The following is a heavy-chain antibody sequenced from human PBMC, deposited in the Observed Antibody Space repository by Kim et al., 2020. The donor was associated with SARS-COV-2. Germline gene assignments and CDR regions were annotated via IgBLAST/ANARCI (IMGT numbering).Heavy chain of an antibody. V-gene: IGHV3-7*03. D-gene: IGHD1-1*01. CDR2: IKQDGSEK. CDR3: ARESRTGGTYYGMDV. J-gene: IGHJ6*02. Sequence: GGSLRLSCAASGFTFSNYWMSWVRQAPGEGLEWVANIKQDGSEKYYVDSVKGRFTISRDNAKNSLYLQMNSLRAEDTAVYYCARESRTGGTYYGMDVWGQGTTVTVPS. CDR1: GFTFSNYW.